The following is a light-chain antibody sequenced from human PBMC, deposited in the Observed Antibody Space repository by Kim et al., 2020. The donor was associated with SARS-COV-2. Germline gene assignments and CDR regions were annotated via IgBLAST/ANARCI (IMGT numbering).Light chain of an antibody. J-gene: IGKJ4*01. CDR2: WAS. V-gene: IGKV3-15*01. CDR1: ESVIIK. Sequence: YQGERATPSRGASESVIIKFDSDLKRPGEAPRHPIYWASTRANGRPDRARGGGSGTEFTLTLSSVQSEDFAGYYCHQYNNGPLTFGGGTKVGIK. CDR3: HQYNNGPLT.